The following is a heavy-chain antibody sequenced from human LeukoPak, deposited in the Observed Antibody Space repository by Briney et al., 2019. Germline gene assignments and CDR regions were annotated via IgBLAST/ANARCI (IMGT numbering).Heavy chain of an antibody. D-gene: IGHD3-10*01. V-gene: IGHV5-10-1*01. Sequence: GESLRISCKDSGNSFTNYWISWVRQMPGKGLEWMGRIDPSDSYTNYSPSFQGHVTLSVDKSISTAYLQWSSLKASDTAMYYCARRYDSGSTIDQWGQGTLVTVSS. CDR1: GNSFTNYW. J-gene: IGHJ4*02. CDR3: ARRYDSGSTIDQ. CDR2: IDPSDSYT.